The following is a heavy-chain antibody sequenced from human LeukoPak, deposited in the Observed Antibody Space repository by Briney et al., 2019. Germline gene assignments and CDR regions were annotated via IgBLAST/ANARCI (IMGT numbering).Heavy chain of an antibody. D-gene: IGHD3-10*01. CDR1: GFTVSSNY. CDR2: IYSGGST. J-gene: IGHJ4*02. V-gene: IGHV3-53*01. CDR3: ARSPGDRTYFDY. Sequence: GGSQRLSCAASGFTVSSNYMGWVRQTPGKGLEWVSVIYSGGSTYYADSVKGRFTISRDNSKNTLYLQMNSLRAEDTAVYYCARSPGDRTYFDYWGQGTLVTVSS.